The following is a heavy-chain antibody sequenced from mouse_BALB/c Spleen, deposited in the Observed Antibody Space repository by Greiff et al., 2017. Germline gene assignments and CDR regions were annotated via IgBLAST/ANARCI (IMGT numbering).Heavy chain of an antibody. J-gene: IGHJ1*01. CDR3: AKYDYGGYWYFDV. CDR1: GYSITSDYA. D-gene: IGHD2-4*01. Sequence: VQLKESGPGLVKPSQSLSLTCTVTGYSITSDYAWNCIRLFPGNKLELMGYISYSGSNSYKPSLKSRISITRHTSKNQFFLQLNSVTTEDTATYYCAKYDYGGYWYFDVWGAGTTVTV. CDR2: ISYSGSN. V-gene: IGHV3-2*02.